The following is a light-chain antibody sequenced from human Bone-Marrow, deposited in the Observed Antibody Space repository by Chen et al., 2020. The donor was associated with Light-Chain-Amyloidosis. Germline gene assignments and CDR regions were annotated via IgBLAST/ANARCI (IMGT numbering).Light chain of an antibody. CDR3: QQYEAPPQT. V-gene: IGKV3-20*01. Sequence: EIVLTQSPGTLSLSPGDRATLSCRASQSVHSIYLAWYQQKPGQAPRVLIYGTSSRASGIPVRFSGSGSGTDFTLTISRLEPEDFAVYYCQQYEAPPQTFGQGTKVEI. CDR1: QSVHSIY. J-gene: IGKJ1*01. CDR2: GTS.